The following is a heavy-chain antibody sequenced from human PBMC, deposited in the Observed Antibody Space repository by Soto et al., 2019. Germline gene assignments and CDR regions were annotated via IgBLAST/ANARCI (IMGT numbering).Heavy chain of an antibody. V-gene: IGHV3-9*01. CDR3: AKDRYYYDSSGYPN. D-gene: IGHD3-22*01. J-gene: IGHJ4*02. CDR2: ISWNSGSI. Sequence: GGSLRLSCAASGFTFDDYAMHWVRQAPGKGLEWVSGISWNSGSIGYADSVKGRFTISRGNAKNSLYLQMNSLRAEDTALYYCAKDRYYYDSSGYPNWGQGTLVTVSS. CDR1: GFTFDDYA.